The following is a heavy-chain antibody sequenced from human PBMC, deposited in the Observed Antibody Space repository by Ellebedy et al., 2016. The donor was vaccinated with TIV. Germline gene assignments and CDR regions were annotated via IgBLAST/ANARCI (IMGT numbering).Heavy chain of an antibody. J-gene: IGHJ5*02. CDR3: ARDARFIDQQHNWFDP. Sequence: GESLKISCAASGFIFSDYYMIWIRQAPGKGLEWVSYISNSCSTIYYADSVKGRFTISRDNAKNSLSLLMNSLRAEDTAVYYCARDARFIDQQHNWFDPWGQGTLVTVSS. CDR1: GFIFSDYY. V-gene: IGHV3-11*01. CDR2: ISNSCSTI. D-gene: IGHD2-2*01.